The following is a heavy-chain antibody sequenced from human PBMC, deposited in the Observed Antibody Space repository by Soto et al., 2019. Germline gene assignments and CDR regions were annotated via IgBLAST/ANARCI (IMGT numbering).Heavy chain of an antibody. J-gene: IGHJ4*03. D-gene: IGHD2-8*01. CDR1: GFTFSDYY. Sequence: EVQLVDSGGGLVQPGGSLRLSCVASGFTFSDYYMDWVRQAPGKGLEWVARIRNRASSHTTEYAASVKGRFTISRDDSHNSLFLQMTSLKSEDTALYYCTRAGVGTRYFDYWGQGTLVTVSS. CDR2: IRNRASSHTT. CDR3: TRAGVGTRYFDY. V-gene: IGHV3-72*01.